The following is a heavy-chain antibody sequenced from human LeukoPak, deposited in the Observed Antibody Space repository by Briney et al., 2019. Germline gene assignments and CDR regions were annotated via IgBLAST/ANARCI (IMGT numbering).Heavy chain of an antibody. J-gene: IGHJ3*02. CDR2: ISGSGGST. Sequence: PGGSLRLSCAASGFTFSRYAMSWVRQAPGKGLEWVSAISGSGGSTYYADSVKGRFTISRDNSKNTLYLQMNSLRAEDTAVYYCARVVLTYSSTHAFDIWGQGTMVTVSS. V-gene: IGHV3-23*01. CDR1: GFTFSRYA. CDR3: ARVVLTYSSTHAFDI. D-gene: IGHD3-16*01.